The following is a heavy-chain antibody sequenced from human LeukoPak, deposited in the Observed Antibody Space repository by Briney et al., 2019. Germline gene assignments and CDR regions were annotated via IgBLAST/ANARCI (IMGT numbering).Heavy chain of an antibody. J-gene: IGHJ4*02. V-gene: IGHV3-21*01. CDR2: ISSSSSYI. Sequence: KSGGSLRLSCAASGFTFSSYSMNWVRQAPGKGLEWVSSISSSSSYIYYADSVKGRFTISRDNAKNSLYLQMNSLRAEDTAVYYCARMSGSIAAAGTEGHTDDYGGQGTLVTVSS. D-gene: IGHD6-13*01. CDR3: ARMSGSIAAAGTEGHTDDY. CDR1: GFTFSSYS.